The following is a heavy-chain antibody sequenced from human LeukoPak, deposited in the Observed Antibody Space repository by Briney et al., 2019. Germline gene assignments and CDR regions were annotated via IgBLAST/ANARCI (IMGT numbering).Heavy chain of an antibody. CDR3: AKDPLLLRYSGYETTDY. Sequence: GGSLRLSCAASGFTFSNYNMNWVRQAPGKGLEWVSSISRRSSYIYYADSVTGRFTISRDNAKNSLYLQMNSLRAEDTAVYYCAKDPLLLRYSGYETTDYWGQGTLVTVSS. V-gene: IGHV3-21*04. D-gene: IGHD5-12*01. CDR2: ISRRSSYI. J-gene: IGHJ4*02. CDR1: GFTFSNYN.